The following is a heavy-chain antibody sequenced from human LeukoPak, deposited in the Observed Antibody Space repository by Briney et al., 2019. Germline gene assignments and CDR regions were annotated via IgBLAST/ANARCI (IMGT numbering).Heavy chain of an antibody. CDR2: MYHSWST. Sequence: SETLSLTCTVSGGSININNYYWVWIRQPPGKGLEWIGSMYHSWSTYHNPSLKGRVTIALDTSKNQFSLKLSSVTAADTAVYYCARDKDVLLWFGESPKDLYYFDYWGQGTLVTVSS. J-gene: IGHJ4*02. D-gene: IGHD3-10*01. CDR1: GGSININNYY. CDR3: ARDKDVLLWFGESPKDLYYFDY. V-gene: IGHV4-39*07.